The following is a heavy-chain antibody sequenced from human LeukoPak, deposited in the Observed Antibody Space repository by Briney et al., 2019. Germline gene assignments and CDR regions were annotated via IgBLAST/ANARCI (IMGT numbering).Heavy chain of an antibody. D-gene: IGHD3-16*02. CDR1: GYTFTSYA. J-gene: IGHJ4*02. CDR2: INTNTGNP. V-gene: IGHV7-4-1*02. Sequence: ASVKVPCKASGYTFTSYAMNWVRQAPGQGLEWMGWINTNTGNPTYAQGFTGRFVFSLDTSVSTAYLQISSLKAEDTAVYYCASSHYDYVWGSYRYFYFDYWGQGTLVTVSS. CDR3: ASSHYDYVWGSYRYFYFDY.